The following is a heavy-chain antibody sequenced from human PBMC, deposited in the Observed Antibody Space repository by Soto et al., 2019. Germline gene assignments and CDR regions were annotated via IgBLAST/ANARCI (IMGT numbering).Heavy chain of an antibody. D-gene: IGHD2-15*01. Sequence: SETLSLTCTVSGGSISSGGYYWSWIRQHPGKGLEWIGYIYYSGSTYYNPSLKSRVTISVDTSKNQFSLKLSSVTAADTAVYYCARTACSGGSCYSWDYYYYYYMDVWGKGTTVTVSS. CDR1: GGSISSGGYY. V-gene: IGHV4-31*03. J-gene: IGHJ6*03. CDR3: ARTACSGGSCYSWDYYYYYYMDV. CDR2: IYYSGST.